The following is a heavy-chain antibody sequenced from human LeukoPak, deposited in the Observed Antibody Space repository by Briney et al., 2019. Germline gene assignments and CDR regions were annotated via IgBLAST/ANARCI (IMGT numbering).Heavy chain of an antibody. CDR3: ARDHLEYSSSGGGMDV. V-gene: IGHV1-46*01. CDR2: INPSGGST. D-gene: IGHD6-6*01. Sequence: ASVKVSCKASGYTFTSYYMHWVRQAPGQGLEWMGIINPSGGSTSYAQKFQGRVTMTRDTSTSTVYMELSSLRSGDTAVYYCARDHLEYSSSGGGMDVWGQGTTVTVSS. CDR1: GYTFTSYY. J-gene: IGHJ6*02.